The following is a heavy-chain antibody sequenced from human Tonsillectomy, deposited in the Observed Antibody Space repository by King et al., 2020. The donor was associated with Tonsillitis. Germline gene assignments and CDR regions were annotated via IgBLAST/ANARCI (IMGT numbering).Heavy chain of an antibody. V-gene: IGHV2-70*01. CDR3: ARIGDYYDSSGYDPWFDP. D-gene: IGHD3-22*01. CDR1: GFSLSTSGMC. Sequence: VTLKESGPALVKPTQTLTLTCTFSGFSLSTSGMCVSWIRQPPGKALEWLALIDWDDDKYYSTSLKTRLTISKDTSKNQVVLTMTNMDHVDTATYYCARIGDYYDSSGYDPWFDPWGQGTLVTVSS. J-gene: IGHJ5*02. CDR2: IDWDDDK.